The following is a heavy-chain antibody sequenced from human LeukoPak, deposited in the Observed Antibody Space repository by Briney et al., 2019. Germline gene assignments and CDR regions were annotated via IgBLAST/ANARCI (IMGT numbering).Heavy chain of an antibody. D-gene: IGHD3-22*01. Sequence: SETLSLTCAVSGGSISSSNWWSWVRQPPGKGLEWIGEIYHSGSTNYNPSLKSRVTISVDKSKNQFSLKLSSVTAADTAVYYCAREGHYYDSSGYQRAFDIWGQGTMVTVSS. V-gene: IGHV4-4*02. CDR1: GGSISSSNW. J-gene: IGHJ3*02. CDR2: IYHSGST. CDR3: AREGHYYDSSGYQRAFDI.